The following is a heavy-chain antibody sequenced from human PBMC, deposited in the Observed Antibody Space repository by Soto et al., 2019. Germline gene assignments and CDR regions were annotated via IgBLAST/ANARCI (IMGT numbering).Heavy chain of an antibody. V-gene: IGHV3-23*01. D-gene: IGHD6-6*01. Sequence: GGSLRLSCAASGFTFSSYAMSWVRQAPGKGLEWVLAISGSGGSTYYADSVKGRFTISRDNSKNTLYLQMNSLRAEDTAVYYCAKDRWVYSSSSVSDYWGQGTLVTVSS. J-gene: IGHJ4*02. CDR1: GFTFSSYA. CDR2: ISGSGGST. CDR3: AKDRWVYSSSSVSDY.